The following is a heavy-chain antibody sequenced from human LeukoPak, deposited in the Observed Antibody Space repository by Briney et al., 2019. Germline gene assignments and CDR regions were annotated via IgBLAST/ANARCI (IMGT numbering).Heavy chain of an antibody. Sequence: ASVKVSCKASGYTFTSYGISWVRQAPGQGLEWMGWISAYNGNTNYAQKLQGRLTMTTEASTTTAYMELRSLTSADTAVYYCAKDSPRDDYVRGSYRYSRRGLDIWGQGTLVTASS. CDR3: AKDSPRDDYVRGSYRYSRRGLDI. V-gene: IGHV1-18*01. D-gene: IGHD3-16*02. J-gene: IGHJ3*02. CDR1: GYTFTSYG. CDR2: ISAYNGNT.